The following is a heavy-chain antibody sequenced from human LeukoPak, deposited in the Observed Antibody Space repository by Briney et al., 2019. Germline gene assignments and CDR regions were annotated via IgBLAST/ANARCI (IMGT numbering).Heavy chain of an antibody. J-gene: IGHJ3*02. CDR1: GYTFTSYY. CDR2: INPSGGST. V-gene: IGHV1-46*01. D-gene: IGHD2-8*01. Sequence: GASVKVSCKASGYTFTSYYMHWVRQAPGQGLEWMGIINPSGGSTSYAQKFQGRVTMTRDTSTSTVYMELSSLRSEDTAVYYYARAYGVWYDAFDIWGQGTMVTVSS. CDR3: ARAYGVWYDAFDI.